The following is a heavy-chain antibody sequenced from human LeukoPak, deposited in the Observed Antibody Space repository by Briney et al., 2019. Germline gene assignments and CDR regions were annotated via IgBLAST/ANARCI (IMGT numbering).Heavy chain of an antibody. V-gene: IGHV1-46*01. D-gene: IGHD6-13*01. J-gene: IGHJ4*02. CDR3: ARDYSAAAAPPDY. CDR1: GGTFSSYV. Sequence: ASVKVSCKASGGTFSSYVIGWVRQAPGQGLEWMGIINPSGGSTSYAQKFQGRVTMTRDTSTSTVYMELSSLRSEDTAVYYCARDYSAAAAPPDYWGQGTLVTVSS. CDR2: INPSGGST.